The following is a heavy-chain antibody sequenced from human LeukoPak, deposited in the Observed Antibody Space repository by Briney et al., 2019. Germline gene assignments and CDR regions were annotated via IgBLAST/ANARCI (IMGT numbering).Heavy chain of an antibody. V-gene: IGHV1-8*03. CDR2: MNPNSGNT. D-gene: IGHD6-19*01. CDR1: GYTFTGYY. CDR3: ARAPYSSGWSAWFDP. J-gene: IGHJ5*02. Sequence: ASVKVSCKASGYTFTGYYMHWVRQAPGQGLEWMGWMNPNSGNTGYAQKFQGRVTITRNTSISTAYMELSSLRSEDTAVYYCARAPYSSGWSAWFDPWGQGTLVTVSS.